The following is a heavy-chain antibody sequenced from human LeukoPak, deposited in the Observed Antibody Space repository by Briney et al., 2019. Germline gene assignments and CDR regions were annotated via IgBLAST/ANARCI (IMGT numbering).Heavy chain of an antibody. CDR3: ARAQGSSWFDY. J-gene: IGHJ4*02. CDR2: IYYSGST. Sequence: PSETLSLTCPVSGCFISSYYWSWIRQPPGKGLEWIGYIYYSGSTNYNPSLKSRVTISVDTSKNQFSLKLSSVTAAHTAVYYCARAQGSSWFDYCGQGTLVTVSS. V-gene: IGHV4-59*01. D-gene: IGHD6-13*01. CDR1: GCFISSYY.